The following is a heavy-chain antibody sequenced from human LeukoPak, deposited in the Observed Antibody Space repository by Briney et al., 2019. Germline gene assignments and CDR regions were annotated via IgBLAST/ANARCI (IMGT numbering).Heavy chain of an antibody. D-gene: IGHD2-15*01. J-gene: IGHJ3*02. Sequence: GASVKVSCKASGGTFSSYAISWVRQAPGQGLEWMGRIIPILGIANYAQKFQGRVTITADKSTSTAYMELSSLRSEDTAVYYCARGYCSGGSCYRNDAFDIWGQGTMVTVSS. CDR1: GGTFSSYA. CDR2: IIPILGIA. CDR3: ARGYCSGGSCYRNDAFDI. V-gene: IGHV1-69*04.